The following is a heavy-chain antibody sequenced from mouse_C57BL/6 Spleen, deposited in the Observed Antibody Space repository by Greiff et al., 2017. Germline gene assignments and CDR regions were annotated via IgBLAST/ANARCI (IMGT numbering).Heavy chain of an antibody. CDR2: IHPNSGST. V-gene: IGHV1-64*01. CDR3: ARGGVITTVVGDYFDY. D-gene: IGHD1-1*01. CDR1: GYTFTSYW. Sequence: LQLQQPGAELVKPGASVKLSCKASGYTFTSYWMHWVKQRPGQGLEWIGMIHPNSGSTNYNEKFKSKSTLTVDKSSSTAYMQLSSLTAADSAVYYCARGGVITTVVGDYFDYWGQGTTLTVSS. J-gene: IGHJ2*01.